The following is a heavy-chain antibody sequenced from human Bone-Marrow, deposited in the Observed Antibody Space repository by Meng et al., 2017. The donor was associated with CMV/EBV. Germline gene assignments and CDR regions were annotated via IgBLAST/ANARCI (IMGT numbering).Heavy chain of an antibody. V-gene: IGHV3-21*01. CDR3: ARDPVEAGAGGMDV. D-gene: IGHD1-26*01. CDR2: ISSSSSYI. Sequence: GESLKISCAASGFTFSSYSMNWVRQAPGKGLEWVSSISSSSSYIYYADSVKGRFTISRDNAKNSLYLQMNSLRAEDTAVYYCARDPVEAGAGGMDVWGQGTTVTVSS. CDR1: GFTFSSYS. J-gene: IGHJ6*02.